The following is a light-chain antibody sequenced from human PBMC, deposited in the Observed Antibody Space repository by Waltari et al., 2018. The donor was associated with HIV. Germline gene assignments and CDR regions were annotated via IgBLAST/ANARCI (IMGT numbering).Light chain of an antibody. V-gene: IGLV1-47*01. CDR2: TNN. Sequence: QSVLTQPPSASGTPGQRVTISCSGSSSNIGSNYVYWYQQLPGTAPKLLIYTNNQRPSGVPSRFSGSKSGTSASLAISGLRSEDEADYYCAAWDDSLWVFGGGTKLTVL. CDR1: SSNIGSNY. J-gene: IGLJ3*02. CDR3: AAWDDSLWV.